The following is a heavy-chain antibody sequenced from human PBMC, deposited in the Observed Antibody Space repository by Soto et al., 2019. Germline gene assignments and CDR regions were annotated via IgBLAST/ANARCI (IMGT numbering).Heavy chain of an antibody. J-gene: IGHJ4*02. CDR3: ARYEDNMGLEMDY. V-gene: IGHV3-21*01. D-gene: IGHD3-3*01. Sequence: EVQLVESGGGLVKPGGSLRLSCAASGFTFSSYSMNWVRQAPGKGLEWVSSISSSSSYIYYADSVKGRFTISRDNAKNSLYLQMNSLRAEDTAVYYCARYEDNMGLEMDYWGQGTLVTVSS. CDR1: GFTFSSYS. CDR2: ISSSSSYI.